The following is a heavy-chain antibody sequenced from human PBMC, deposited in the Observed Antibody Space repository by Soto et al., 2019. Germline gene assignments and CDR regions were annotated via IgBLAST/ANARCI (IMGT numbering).Heavy chain of an antibody. V-gene: IGHV1-69*13. CDR2: IIPIFGTA. CDR3: ARGVVPAAGDY. D-gene: IGHD2-2*01. CDR1: GGTFSSYA. J-gene: IGHJ4*02. Sequence: GASVKVSCKASGGTFSSYAISWVRQAPGQGLEWMGGIIPIFGTANYAQKFQGRVTITADESTSTAYMELSSLRSEDTAVDYCARGVVPAAGDYWGQGTLVTVSS.